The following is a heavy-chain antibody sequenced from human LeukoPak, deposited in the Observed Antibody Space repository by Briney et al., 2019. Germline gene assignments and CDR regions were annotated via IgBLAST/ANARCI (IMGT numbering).Heavy chain of an antibody. D-gene: IGHD3-22*01. CDR2: VFYSGST. Sequence: SETLSLTCTVSGGSIRNYYWSWIRQPPGKGLEWIGYVFYSGSTNYNPSLRSRVTISADMSKNQFSLKLNSVTAADTAVYYCARGDPYDSIGPTWVQGTLVTVSS. CDR1: GGSIRNYY. CDR3: ARGDPYDSIGPT. J-gene: IGHJ5*02. V-gene: IGHV4-59*01.